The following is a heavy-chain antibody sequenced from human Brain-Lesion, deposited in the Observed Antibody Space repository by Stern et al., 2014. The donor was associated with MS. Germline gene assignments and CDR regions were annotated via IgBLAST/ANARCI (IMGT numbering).Heavy chain of an antibody. Sequence: QMQLVQSGPGLVKPSQTLSLTCTVSGDSITSGGYYWSWIRQHPGRGLEWIGYIYYRGATFYNPSLKSRVTISLDTSQNQFSLRLSSVTASDTAIYYCARDWSGTSIHLAPAYGGHIRFDPWGQGILVTVSS. V-gene: IGHV4-31*03. CDR3: ARDWSGTSIHLAPAYGGHIRFDP. D-gene: IGHD5-18*01. CDR2: IYYRGAT. CDR1: GDSITSGGYY. J-gene: IGHJ5*02.